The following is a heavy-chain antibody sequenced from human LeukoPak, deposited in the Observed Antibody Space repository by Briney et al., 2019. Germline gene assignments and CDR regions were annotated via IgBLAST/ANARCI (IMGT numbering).Heavy chain of an antibody. CDR1: GFTFSSYE. Sequence: QPGGSLRLSCAASGFTFSSYEMNWVRQAPGKGLEWVSYISSSGSTIYYADSVKGRFTISRDNAKNSLYLQMNSLRAEDTAVYYCARATGSGSYYKISYYYMDVWGKGTTVTVSS. CDR2: ISSSGSTI. J-gene: IGHJ6*03. CDR3: ARATGSGSYYKISYYYMDV. V-gene: IGHV3-48*03. D-gene: IGHD3-10*01.